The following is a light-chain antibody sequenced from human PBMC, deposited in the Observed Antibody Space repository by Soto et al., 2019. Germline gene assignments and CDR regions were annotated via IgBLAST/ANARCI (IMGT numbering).Light chain of an antibody. CDR2: AAS. V-gene: IGKV1-8*01. Sequence: AIRMTQSPPSLSASTGDRVTITSRASQGISSYLAWYQQKPGKAPKLLIYAASTLQSGVPSRFSGSGSGTDFTLTISCLQSEDFATYYCQQYYSYPGTFGQGAKVDI. CDR3: QQYYSYPGT. CDR1: QGISSY. J-gene: IGKJ1*01.